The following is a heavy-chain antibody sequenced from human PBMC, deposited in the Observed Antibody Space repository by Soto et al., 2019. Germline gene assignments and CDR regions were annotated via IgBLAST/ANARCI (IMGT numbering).Heavy chain of an antibody. D-gene: IGHD3-22*01. CDR3: ARDRDSSDTGGMDV. V-gene: IGHV4-4*02. CDR1: GGSISSSKW. CDR2: IYHGGSS. Sequence: QVQLQESGPGLVKPSWTLSLTCAVSGGSISSSKWWSWVRQPPGKGLEWLGQIYHGGSSDYNPSLKRRVTISVDKSKNQFSLKPSSVTAADTAVYYCARDRDSSDTGGMDVWGQGNTVTVSS. J-gene: IGHJ6*02.